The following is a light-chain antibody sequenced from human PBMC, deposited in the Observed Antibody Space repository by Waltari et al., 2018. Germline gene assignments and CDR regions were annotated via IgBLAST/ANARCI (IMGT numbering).Light chain of an antibody. V-gene: IGLV1-40*01. CDR3: QSSDSTLYGVV. Sequence: QSVLTQPPSVSGAPGQRVTIPCTGSSSNIGAGYDVNWYQLLPGTAPKLLLFGINNRPSGVPDRFSGSRSATSAALAISGLQAEDGAYYYCQSSDSTLYGVVFGGGTKLTVL. CDR1: SSNIGAGYD. J-gene: IGLJ2*01. CDR2: GIN.